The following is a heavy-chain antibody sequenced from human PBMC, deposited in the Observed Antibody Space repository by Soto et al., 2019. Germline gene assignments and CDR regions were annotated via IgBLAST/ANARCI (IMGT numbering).Heavy chain of an antibody. D-gene: IGHD6-19*01. CDR2: IYSGGDT. CDR3: ARGRSGWSFDY. J-gene: IGHJ4*02. V-gene: IGHV3-53*01. Sequence: GGSLRLSCAASGFTVSSTYLGWVRQSPGKGLEWVSVIYSGGDTYYADSVKGRFTISRDNSKNTLYLQMNSLRTEDTAVYYCARGRSGWSFDYWGQGIQVTVSS. CDR1: GFTVSSTY.